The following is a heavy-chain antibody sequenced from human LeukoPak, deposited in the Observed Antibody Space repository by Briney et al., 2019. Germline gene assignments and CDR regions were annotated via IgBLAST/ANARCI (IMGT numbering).Heavy chain of an antibody. Sequence: ASVKVSCKASGYTFTGYYMHWVRQAPGQGLEWMGWINPNSGGTNYAQKFQGRVTMTRDTSISTAYMELSRLRSNDTAVYYCARDKLITGTYTGNAFDYWGQGTLVTASS. CDR1: GYTFTGYY. V-gene: IGHV1-2*02. CDR2: INPNSGGT. CDR3: ARDKLITGTYTGNAFDY. D-gene: IGHD1-7*01. J-gene: IGHJ4*02.